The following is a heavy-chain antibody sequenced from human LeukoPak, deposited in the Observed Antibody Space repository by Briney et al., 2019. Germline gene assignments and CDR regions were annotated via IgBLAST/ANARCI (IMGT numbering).Heavy chain of an antibody. CDR3: ATKRMYSNFDYYYYMDV. V-gene: IGHV1-69*01. CDR1: GGTFSSYA. Sequence: SVKVSCKASGGTFSSYAISWVRQAPGQGLEWMGGIIPIFGTANYAQKFQGGVTITADESTSTAYMELSSLRSEDTAVYYCATKRMYSNFDYYYYMDVWGKGTTVTVSS. CDR2: IIPIFGTA. D-gene: IGHD4-11*01. J-gene: IGHJ6*03.